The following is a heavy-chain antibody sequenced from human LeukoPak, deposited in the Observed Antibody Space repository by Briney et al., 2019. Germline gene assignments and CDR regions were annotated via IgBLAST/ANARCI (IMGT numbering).Heavy chain of an antibody. D-gene: IGHD3-10*01. CDR2: ISSRGSTI. V-gene: IGHV3-48*03. CDR1: GFTFTSYE. J-gene: IGHJ6*04. Sequence: GGSLRLSCGGSGFTFTSYEINWVRQPPGKGLEWVSYISSRGSTIYYADSVKGRFTISRDNAKNSLYLQMNSLRAEDTAVYYCARLRGSGSPNYYYYGMDVWGKGTTVTVSS. CDR3: ARLRGSGSPNYYYYGMDV.